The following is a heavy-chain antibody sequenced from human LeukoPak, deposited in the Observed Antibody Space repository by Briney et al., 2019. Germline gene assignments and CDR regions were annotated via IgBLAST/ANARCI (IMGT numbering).Heavy chain of an antibody. CDR3: ASLSGYAWVFDY. V-gene: IGHV3-21*01. J-gene: IGHJ4*02. Sequence: GSLRLSCAASGFTFSSYSMYWVRQAPGKGLEWVSSISSSSSYIYYADSVKGRFTISRDNAKNSLYLQMNSLRAEDTAVYYCASLSGYAWVFDYWGQGTLVTVSS. D-gene: IGHD5-12*01. CDR1: GFTFSSYS. CDR2: ISSSSSYI.